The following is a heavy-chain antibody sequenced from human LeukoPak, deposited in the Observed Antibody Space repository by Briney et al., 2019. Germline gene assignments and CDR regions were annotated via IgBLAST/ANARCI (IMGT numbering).Heavy chain of an antibody. Sequence: SETLSLTCTVSGGPINSNYWSWIRQPPGKELEWIGYIYYSGSTNYNPSLKSRVTISVDTSKNQFSLKLSSVTAADTAVYYCASLVVVAAPAFDIWGQGTMVTVSS. CDR3: ASLVVVAAPAFDI. CDR2: IYYSGST. J-gene: IGHJ3*02. D-gene: IGHD2-15*01. V-gene: IGHV4-59*01. CDR1: GGPINSNY.